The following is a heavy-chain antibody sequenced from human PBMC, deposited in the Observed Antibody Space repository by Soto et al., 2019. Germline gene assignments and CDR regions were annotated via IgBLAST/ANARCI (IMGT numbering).Heavy chain of an antibody. V-gene: IGHV3-9*01. Sequence: EVQLVESGGGLVQPGRSLRLSCAASGFTFDDYAMHWVRQAPGKGLEWVSGINWNSGSIGYADSVKGRFTISRDNAKNSLYLQMNSLRTEDTALYYCAKGYNYDRSGNPDYWGQGTLFTVSS. J-gene: IGHJ4*02. D-gene: IGHD3-22*01. CDR2: INWNSGSI. CDR1: GFTFDDYA. CDR3: AKGYNYDRSGNPDY.